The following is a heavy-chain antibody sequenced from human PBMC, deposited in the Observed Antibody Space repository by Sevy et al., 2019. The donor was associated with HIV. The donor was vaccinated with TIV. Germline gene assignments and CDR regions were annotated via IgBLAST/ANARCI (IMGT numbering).Heavy chain of an antibody. D-gene: IGHD6-19*01. CDR3: ARSSSVAGTPCGVFQI. CDR2: IKQGATEK. Sequence: GGSLRLSCVASGFTFSKHFMSWVRQAPGKGLEWVANIKQGATEKFYVHSVKGRFTISRDDAQNSLFLQMNSLRVEDTAVYYCARSSSVAGTPCGVFQIWGPGTMVTVSS. J-gene: IGHJ3*02. CDR1: GFTFSKHF. V-gene: IGHV3-7*01.